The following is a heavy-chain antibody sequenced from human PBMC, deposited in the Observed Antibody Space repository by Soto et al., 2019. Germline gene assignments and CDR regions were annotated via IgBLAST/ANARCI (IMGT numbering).Heavy chain of an antibody. CDR2: IIPMLGIR. CDR3: TIGSWSGEVFDI. CDR1: GGTFSTYS. J-gene: IGHJ3*02. V-gene: IGHV1-69*02. Sequence: QVQLVQSGAEVKKPGSSVKVSCKDSGGTFSTYSMFWVRQAPGQGLEWMGRIIPMLGIRNYAQRFQDRVTITAEKSTATANLELSSLSSEDTALYYCTIGSWSGEVFDIWGQGTMVTVSS. D-gene: IGHD2-21*01.